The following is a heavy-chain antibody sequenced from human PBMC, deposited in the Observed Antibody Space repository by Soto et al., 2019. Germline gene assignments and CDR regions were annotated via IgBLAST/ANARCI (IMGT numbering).Heavy chain of an antibody. J-gene: IGHJ4*02. CDR2: ISTYNGNT. Sequence: GSVQVSFMDSGYTFTSYGSIWVRQAPGQGNEWMGWISTYNGNTKYSQNFQGRVTLTRETSASTAYMELSSLRSEETAVYYCASCPQNCITTSPCCLFFDYWRQGTLVTVSS. V-gene: IGHV1-18*01. CDR3: ASCPQNCITTSPCCLFFDY. CDR1: GYTFTSYG. D-gene: IGHD2-2*01.